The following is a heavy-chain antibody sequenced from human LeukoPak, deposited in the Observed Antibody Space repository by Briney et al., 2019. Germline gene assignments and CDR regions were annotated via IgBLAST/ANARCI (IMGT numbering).Heavy chain of an antibody. D-gene: IGHD6-13*01. Sequence: GGSLRLSCAASGFTFNNYEMNWVRQAPGKGLEWVSSISGGASNIYYADSVKGRFTTSRDNAENSPYLQMNSLRADDTAVYYCARAYSSSWTRGYFDYWGQGTLVTVSS. V-gene: IGHV3-48*03. J-gene: IGHJ4*02. CDR1: GFTFNNYE. CDR2: ISGGASNI. CDR3: ARAYSSSWTRGYFDY.